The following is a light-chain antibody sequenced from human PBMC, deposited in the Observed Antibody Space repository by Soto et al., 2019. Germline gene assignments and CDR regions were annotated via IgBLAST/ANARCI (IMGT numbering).Light chain of an antibody. Sequence: EIVMTQSPAPLSVSPGERATLSCRASQSVRSNLAWYQQKPGQAPRLLIYGASTRATGIPARFSGSGSGTEFTLTISSLQSEDFAVYCCQQYYNWPPTFGQGTKVEIK. V-gene: IGKV3-15*01. CDR3: QQYYNWPPT. CDR2: GAS. CDR1: QSVRSN. J-gene: IGKJ1*01.